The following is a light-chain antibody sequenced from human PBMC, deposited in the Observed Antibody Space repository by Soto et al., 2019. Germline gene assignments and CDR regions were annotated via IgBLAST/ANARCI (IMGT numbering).Light chain of an antibody. Sequence: ELLITPFPTPLSVSPRGRATLSFEASQSVSSNLAWYQQKLGQAPRLLIYGASTRATDIPPRFSGSGSGTEFTLTISSLQSEDFAIYYCQQYNNWPRTFGQGTKVDIK. J-gene: IGKJ1*01. V-gene: IGKV3-15*01. CDR1: QSVSSN. CDR2: GAS. CDR3: QQYNNWPRT.